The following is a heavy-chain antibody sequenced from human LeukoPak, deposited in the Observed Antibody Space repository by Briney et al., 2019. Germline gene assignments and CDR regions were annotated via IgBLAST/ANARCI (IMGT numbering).Heavy chain of an antibody. J-gene: IGHJ4*02. CDR3: ARVDSAEKRDFDY. CDR2: IKEGGSEK. V-gene: IGHV3-7*01. D-gene: IGHD3-22*01. CDR1: GFTFSNYW. Sequence: GVSLRLPCAASGFTFSNYWMTWVRQAPGKGLEWVANIKEGGSEKYYVDSGKGRFTISRDNAKNSAFLQMNSLRAEDTAVYYCARVDSAEKRDFDYWGQGTLVTVSS.